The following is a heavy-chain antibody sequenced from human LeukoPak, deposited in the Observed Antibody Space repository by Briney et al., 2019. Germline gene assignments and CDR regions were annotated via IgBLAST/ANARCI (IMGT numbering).Heavy chain of an antibody. J-gene: IGHJ4*02. CDR1: GGTFSSYA. CDR3: AGGQNDANYYDSSGPPIY. V-gene: IGHV1-69*13. Sequence: SVKVSCKASGGTFSSYAISWVRQAPGQGLEWMGGIIPIFGTANYAQKFQGRVTITADESTSTAYMELSSLRSEDTAVYYCAGGQNDANYYDSSGPPIYWGQGTLVTVSS. CDR2: IIPIFGTA. D-gene: IGHD3-22*01.